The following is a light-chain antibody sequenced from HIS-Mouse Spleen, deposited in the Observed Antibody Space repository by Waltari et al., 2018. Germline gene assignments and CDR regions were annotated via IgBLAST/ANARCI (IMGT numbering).Light chain of an antibody. CDR3: QVWDSSSDHVV. V-gene: IGLV3-21*03. CDR1: NTGSNS. CDR2: DDS. J-gene: IGLJ2*01. Sequence: SYVLTQPPSVSVAPGKTARITCGGNNTGSNSVLWYHQKPGQAPGLVVYDDSDRPSGIPERFSGSNSGNTATLTISRVEAGDEADYYCQVWDSSSDHVVFGGGTKLTVL.